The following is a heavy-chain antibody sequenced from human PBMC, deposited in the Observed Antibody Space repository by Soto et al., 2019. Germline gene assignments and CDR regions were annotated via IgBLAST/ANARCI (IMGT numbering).Heavy chain of an antibody. CDR1: GFTLSSYS. CDR3: ARGAGIQLWLPGDAFDI. J-gene: IGHJ3*02. CDR2: ISSSSGYI. D-gene: IGHD5-18*01. V-gene: IGHV3-21*01. Sequence: EVQVVESGGGLVKPGGSLRLSCAASGFTLSSYSMNWVRQAPGKGLEWVSSISSSSGYIYYADSVKGRFTISRDNAQNSLYLQMNSLRAEDTAVYYCARGAGIQLWLPGDAFDIWGQGTVVTVSS.